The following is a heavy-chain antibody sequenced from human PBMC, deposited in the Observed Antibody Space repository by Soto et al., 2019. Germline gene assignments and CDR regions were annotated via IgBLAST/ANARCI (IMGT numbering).Heavy chain of an antibody. D-gene: IGHD3-3*01. CDR2: ISGSGGST. Sequence: PGGSLRLACAASGFTFSSYAMSWVRQAPGKGLEWVSAISGSGGSTYYADSVKGRFTISRDNSKNTLYLQMNSLRAEDTAVYYCAKVENYDFFIFYYTDYYYCMDFWGQGTTVTVS. J-gene: IGHJ6*02. V-gene: IGHV3-23*01. CDR3: AKVENYDFFIFYYTDYYYCMDF. CDR1: GFTFSSYA.